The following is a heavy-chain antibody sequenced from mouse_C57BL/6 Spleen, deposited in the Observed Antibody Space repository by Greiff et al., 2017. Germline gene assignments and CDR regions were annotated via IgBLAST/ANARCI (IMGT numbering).Heavy chain of an antibody. CDR3: ARHTGTGDYFDY. D-gene: IGHD4-1*01. V-gene: IGHV5-6*01. CDR2: ISSGGSYT. CDR1: GFTFSSYG. Sequence: VHLVESGGDLVKPGGSLKLSCAASGFTFSSYGMSWVRQTPDKRLEWVATISSGGSYTYYPDSVKGRFTISRDNAKNTLYLQMSSLTSEDTAMYYCARHTGTGDYFDYWGQGTTLTVSS. J-gene: IGHJ2*01.